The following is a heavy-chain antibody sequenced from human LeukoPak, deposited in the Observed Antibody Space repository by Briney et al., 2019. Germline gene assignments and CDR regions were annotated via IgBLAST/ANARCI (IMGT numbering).Heavy chain of an antibody. D-gene: IGHD1-7*01. CDR3: ARDSELTGDRTEY. CDR1: GFSFSSYA. Sequence: GGSLRLSCAGSGFSFSSYAMNWVRQAPGKGLEWVSGISGSGGRTDYADSVKGRFTISRDNSKNTLYLQMNSLRAEDTAVYYCARDSELTGDRTEYWGQGTLVTVSS. V-gene: IGHV3-23*01. CDR2: ISGSGGRT. J-gene: IGHJ4*02.